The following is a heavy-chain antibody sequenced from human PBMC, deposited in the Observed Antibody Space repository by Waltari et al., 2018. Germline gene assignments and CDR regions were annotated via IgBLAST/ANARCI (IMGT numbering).Heavy chain of an antibody. CDR3: ARRGRYSSGWYVGYFDY. Sequence: QLQLQESGPGLVQPSETLSLTCTVSGGSISSSSYYWGWIRQPPGKGLEWIGSIYYSGSHYYNPSLKVRVTISVDTSKNQFSLKLSSVTAADTSVYYCARRGRYSSGWYVGYFDYWGQGTLVTVSS. V-gene: IGHV4-39*01. CDR1: GGSISSSSYY. D-gene: IGHD6-19*01. CDR2: IYYSGSH. J-gene: IGHJ4*02.